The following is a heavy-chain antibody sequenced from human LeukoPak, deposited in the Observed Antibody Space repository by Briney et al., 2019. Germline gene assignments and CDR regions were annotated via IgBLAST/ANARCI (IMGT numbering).Heavy chain of an antibody. CDR2: IYTSGST. V-gene: IGHV4-4*07. CDR1: GGSISSYY. D-gene: IGHD2-2*01. J-gene: IGHJ5*02. Sequence: SETLSLTCTVSGGSISSYYWSWIRQPAGKGLEWIGRIYTSGSTNYNPSLKSRVTMSVDTSKHQFSLKLSSVTAADTAVYYCARDGHLGYCSSTSCSNWFDPWGQGTLVTVSS. CDR3: ARDGHLGYCSSTSCSNWFDP.